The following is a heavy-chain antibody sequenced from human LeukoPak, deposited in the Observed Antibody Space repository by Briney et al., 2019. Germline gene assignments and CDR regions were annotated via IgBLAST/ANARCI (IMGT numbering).Heavy chain of an antibody. J-gene: IGHJ6*02. CDR1: GFTFSSYA. CDR3: AKDAVYYYGSGSAGMDV. D-gene: IGHD3-10*01. V-gene: IGHV3-23*01. Sequence: PGGSLRLSCAASGFTFSSYAMSWVRQAPGKGLEWVSAISGSGGSTYYADSVKGRFTISRDNSKNTLYLQMNSLRAEDTAVYYCAKDAVYYYGSGSAGMDVWGQGTTVTVSS. CDR2: ISGSGGST.